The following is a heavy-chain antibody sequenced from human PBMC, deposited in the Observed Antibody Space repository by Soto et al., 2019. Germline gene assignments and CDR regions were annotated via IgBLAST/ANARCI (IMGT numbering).Heavy chain of an antibody. D-gene: IGHD3-10*01. V-gene: IGHV1-18*04. CDR3: AIYGSGSPYYYGMDV. Sequence: ASVKVSCKASGYTFTSYGISWVRQAPGQGLEWMGWISAYNGNANYAQKLQGRVTMTTDTSTRTAYMELRSLRSDDTAVYYCAIYGSGSPYYYGMDVWGQGTTVTVSS. CDR2: ISAYNGNA. CDR1: GYTFTSYG. J-gene: IGHJ6*02.